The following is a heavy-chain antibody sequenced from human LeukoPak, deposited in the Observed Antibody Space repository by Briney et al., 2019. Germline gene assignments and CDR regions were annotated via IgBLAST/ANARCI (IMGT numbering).Heavy chain of an antibody. CDR1: GFTFSSYG. D-gene: IGHD4-11*01. CDR3: AKDLGSIQYHDY. V-gene: IGHV3-30*18. CDR2: ILNDGNNK. Sequence: QPGRSLRLSCAASGFTFSSYGVHWVRQAPGKGLEWVAVILNDGNNKYYADSVKGRFAISRDNSKNTLYLQVNSLRAEDTAVYYCAKDLGSIQYHDYWGQGTLVTVSS. J-gene: IGHJ4*02.